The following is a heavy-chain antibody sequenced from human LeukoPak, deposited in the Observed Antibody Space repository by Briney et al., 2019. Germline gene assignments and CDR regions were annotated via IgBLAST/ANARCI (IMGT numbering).Heavy chain of an antibody. CDR3: ARGALYQYYLDYWG. CDR2: IKSSSTTI. Sequence: GGSLRLSCTASGFTFNYYSMNWVRQAPGKGLEWVSYIKSSSTTIYYADSVKGRFTISRDNAKNTVYLQMNSLRVEDTAVYYCARGALYQYYLDYWGWGQGTLVTVSS. D-gene: IGHD4-17*01. CDR1: GFTFNYYS. J-gene: IGHJ4*02. V-gene: IGHV3-48*01.